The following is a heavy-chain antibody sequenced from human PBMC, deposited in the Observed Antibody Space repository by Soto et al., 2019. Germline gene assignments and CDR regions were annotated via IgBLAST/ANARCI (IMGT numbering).Heavy chain of an antibody. Sequence: LRLSCVASGFNLSHPWMTWVRQAAGKGLEWVGRIKSKTDGGTADYAAPVKGRATISRDDSKNTGYLQMNSLKTEDTAVYYCTTGIYYDILTGYHNVAYWGQGALVTVSS. CDR3: TTGIYYDILTGYHNVAY. CDR1: GFNLSHPW. D-gene: IGHD3-9*01. V-gene: IGHV3-15*01. CDR2: IKSKTDGGTA. J-gene: IGHJ4*02.